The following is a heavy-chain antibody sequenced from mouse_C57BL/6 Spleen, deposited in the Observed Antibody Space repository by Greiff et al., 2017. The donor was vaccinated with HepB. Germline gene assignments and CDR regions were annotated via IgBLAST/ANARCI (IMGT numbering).Heavy chain of an antibody. D-gene: IGHD4-1*01. J-gene: IGHJ3*01. CDR1: GYAFSSSW. V-gene: IGHV1-82*01. CDR2: IYPGDGDT. Sequence: VKLQESGPELVKPGASVKISCKASGYAFSSSWMNWVKQRPGKGLEWIGRIYPGDGDTNYNGKFKGKATLTADKSSSTAYMQLSSLTSEDSAVYFCARGLTVSWFAYWGQETLVTVSA. CDR3: ARGLTVSWFAY.